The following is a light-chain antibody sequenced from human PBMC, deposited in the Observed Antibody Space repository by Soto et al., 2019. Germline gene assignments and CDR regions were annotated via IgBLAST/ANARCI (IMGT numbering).Light chain of an antibody. Sequence: DIQMTQSPSTLSASVGDRVTITCRASQSISSWLAWYQQKPGKAPKLLIYDASSLESGVPSRFSGSGSGTEITLTISSLQPDDFATYYCQQYNSYPYTFGQGTKLESK. CDR2: DAS. CDR1: QSISSW. CDR3: QQYNSYPYT. V-gene: IGKV1-5*01. J-gene: IGKJ2*01.